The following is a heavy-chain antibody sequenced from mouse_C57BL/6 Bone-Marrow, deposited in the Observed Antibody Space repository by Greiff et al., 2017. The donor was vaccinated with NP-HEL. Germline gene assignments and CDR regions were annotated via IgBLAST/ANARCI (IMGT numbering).Heavy chain of an antibody. D-gene: IGHD1-1*01. J-gene: IGHJ3*01. CDR3: AREGGYYGSPFAY. Sequence: EVQLQQSGPGLVKPSQSLSLTCSVTSYSIISGYYWNWIRQFPGNKLEWMAYISYDGSHKYNPSLKNRISITRDISKNQFFLKLTSVTTEDTATYYCAREGGYYGSPFAYWGQGTLVTVSA. V-gene: IGHV3-6*01. CDR1: SYSIISGYY. CDR2: ISYDGSH.